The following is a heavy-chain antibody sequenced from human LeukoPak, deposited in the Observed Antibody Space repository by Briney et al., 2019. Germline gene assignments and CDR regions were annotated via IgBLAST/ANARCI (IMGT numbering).Heavy chain of an antibody. V-gene: IGHV3-9*01. Sequence: GGPLRLSCAASGFTFDDYAMHWVRQAPGKGLEWVSGISWNSGSIGCADSVKGRFTISRDNAKNSLYLQMNSLRAEDTALYYCAKGSHYYDSSGFDYWGQGTLVTVSS. CDR3: AKGSHYYDSSGFDY. CDR1: GFTFDDYA. CDR2: ISWNSGSI. D-gene: IGHD3-22*01. J-gene: IGHJ4*02.